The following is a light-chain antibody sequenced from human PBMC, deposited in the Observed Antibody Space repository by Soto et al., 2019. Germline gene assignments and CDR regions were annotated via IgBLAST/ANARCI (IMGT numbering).Light chain of an antibody. J-gene: IGKJ4*01. V-gene: IGKV1-9*01. CDR3: QQLNSFPLT. CDR2: VAS. Sequence: DIPLTQSPSFLSASVGDRVTITCRASQGISRSLAWYQQKPGKPPKLLIYVASALQSGVPPRFSGSGSGTEFTLSIGSLQPEDFATYYCQQLNSFPLTFGGGTKVEI. CDR1: QGISRS.